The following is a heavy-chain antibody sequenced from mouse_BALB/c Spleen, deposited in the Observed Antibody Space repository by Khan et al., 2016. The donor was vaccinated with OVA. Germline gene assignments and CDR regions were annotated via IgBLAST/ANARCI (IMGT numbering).Heavy chain of an antibody. CDR3: ATWGDGSTYAMDY. CDR2: IWGGGSR. CDR1: GFSLTSYG. Sequence: QVQLKESGPGLVAPSQSLSITCTVSGFSLTSYGVNWVRQPPGKGLEWLGVIWGGGSRNYHSALISRLSISKANSKSQASLKLNSLQTDDTATYYCATWGDGSTYAMDYWGQGTSVTVSS. D-gene: IGHD2-3*01. V-gene: IGHV2-3*01. J-gene: IGHJ4*01.